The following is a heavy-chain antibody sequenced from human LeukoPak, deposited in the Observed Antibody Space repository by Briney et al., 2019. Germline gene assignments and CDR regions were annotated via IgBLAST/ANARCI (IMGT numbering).Heavy chain of an antibody. J-gene: IGHJ4*02. CDR1: GFTFTNAW. CDR3: SPDPHSKFKGYFDY. D-gene: IGHD4-11*01. Sequence: PGGSLRLSCEASGFTFTNAWMNWVRQAPGKGLEWVGRIKSNADGGTTDYAAPVKGRFTISRDDSKNTLFLQMNSLKTEDTAMYYCSPDPHSKFKGYFDYWGQGTLVTVSS. V-gene: IGHV3-15*01. CDR2: IKSNADGGTT.